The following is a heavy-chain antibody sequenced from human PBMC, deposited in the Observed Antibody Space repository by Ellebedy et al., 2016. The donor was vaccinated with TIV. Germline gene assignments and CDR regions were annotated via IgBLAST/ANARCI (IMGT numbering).Heavy chain of an antibody. CDR1: RYGCITFT. D-gene: IGHD2-15*01. CDR2: INPDNGNI. J-gene: IGHJ4*02. CDR3: ASVRGGCSGDICYSAFDF. V-gene: IGHV1-3*01. Sequence: ASVKVSCKASRYGCITFTILWVRHPPEQRPEWMGWINPDNGNIKHSQKFQARVTITRDTFACTAYMELSSLRSEDTAVYHCASVRGGCSGDICYSAFDFWGQGTLVTVSS.